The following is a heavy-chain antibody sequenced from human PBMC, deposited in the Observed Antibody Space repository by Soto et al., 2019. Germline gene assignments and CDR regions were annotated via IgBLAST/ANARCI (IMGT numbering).Heavy chain of an antibody. CDR1: GYTFTRYP. Sequence: ASLKVSCKASGYTFTRYPIHWVRRAPGQRLEWMGWINAGNGKTTYSQKSQGRATITRDTSASTAYMELSSLRSEDTAVYYCARGTVGSTYYDILTGSSYFDYWGQGTLVTVSS. D-gene: IGHD3-9*01. CDR3: ARGTVGSTYYDILTGSSYFDY. V-gene: IGHV1-3*01. J-gene: IGHJ4*02. CDR2: INAGNGKT.